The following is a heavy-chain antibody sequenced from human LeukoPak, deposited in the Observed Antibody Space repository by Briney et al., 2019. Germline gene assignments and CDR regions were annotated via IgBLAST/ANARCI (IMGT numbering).Heavy chain of an antibody. V-gene: IGHV1-69*13. Sequence: ASVKVSRKASGGTFSSYAISWVRQAPGQGLEWMGGIIPIFGTANYAQKFQGRVTITADESTSTAYMELSSLRSEDTAVYYCARSCSSTSCYNVGGDYWGQGTLVTVSS. CDR1: GGTFSSYA. CDR2: IIPIFGTA. CDR3: ARSCSSTSCYNVGGDY. J-gene: IGHJ4*02. D-gene: IGHD2-2*02.